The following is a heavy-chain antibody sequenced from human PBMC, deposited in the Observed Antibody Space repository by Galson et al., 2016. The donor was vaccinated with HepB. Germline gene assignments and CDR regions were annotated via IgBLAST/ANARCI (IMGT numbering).Heavy chain of an antibody. CDR3: AKDYSNYFWYFDF. Sequence: SLRLSCAASGFTFSSYVMSWVRQAPGKGLEWVSVISGSGGSTYYADSVKGRFTISSYNSKNTMYLQMNSLRAEDTAVYYCAKDYSNYFWYFDFWGRGTLVTVSS. CDR2: ISGSGGST. CDR1: GFTFSSYV. D-gene: IGHD4-11*01. V-gene: IGHV3-23*01. J-gene: IGHJ2*01.